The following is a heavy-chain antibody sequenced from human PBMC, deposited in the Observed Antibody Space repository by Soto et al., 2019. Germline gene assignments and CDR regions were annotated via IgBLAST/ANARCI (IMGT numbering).Heavy chain of an antibody. CDR1: GLTFRSYW. J-gene: IGHJ4*02. V-gene: IGHV3-74*03. CDR3: VRDMQMWRLDS. CDR2: INTDGSVA. D-gene: IGHD2-2*01. Sequence: EVQLVESGGGLVQPGESLRLSCAASGLTFRSYWMHWVRQAPGKGLVWVSRINTDGSVAMYVDSVKGRFTISRDNAKNTLILHMNSLRAEDTAVYYCVRDMQMWRLDSWGQGCLVTVSS.